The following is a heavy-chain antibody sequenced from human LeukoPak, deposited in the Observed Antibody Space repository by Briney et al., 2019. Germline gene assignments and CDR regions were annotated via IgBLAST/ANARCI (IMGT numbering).Heavy chain of an antibody. D-gene: IGHD3-10*01. V-gene: IGHV3-23*01. CDR3: AKRGIVFRGILVIGYHQEAYHYDY. Sequence: GGSLRPSCVVSGISLSNYAMTWVRQAPGKGLEWVSYISERGGSTTYADSVKGRFTISRDTSLNTLYLQMSSLRAEGTAVYFCAKRGIVFRGILVIGYHQEAYHYDYWGQGVLVTVSS. J-gene: IGHJ4*02. CDR1: GISLSNYA. CDR2: ISERGGST.